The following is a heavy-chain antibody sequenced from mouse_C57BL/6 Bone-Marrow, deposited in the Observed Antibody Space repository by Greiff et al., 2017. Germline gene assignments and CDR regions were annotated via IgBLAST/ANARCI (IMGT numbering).Heavy chain of an antibody. Sequence: VQLQQPGAELVMPGASVKLSCKASGYTFTSYWMHWVKQRPGQGLEWIGEIDPSDSYTNYNQKFKGKSTLTVDKSSSTAYMQLRSLTSEDSAVYYCARGRVYYDYDDYAMDDWGQGTSVTVSS. D-gene: IGHD2-4*01. CDR2: IDPSDSYT. CDR1: GYTFTSYW. J-gene: IGHJ4*01. V-gene: IGHV1-69*01. CDR3: ARGRVYYDYDDYAMDD.